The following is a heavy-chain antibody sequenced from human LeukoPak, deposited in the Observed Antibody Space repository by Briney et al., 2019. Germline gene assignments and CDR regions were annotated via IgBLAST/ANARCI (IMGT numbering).Heavy chain of an antibody. Sequence: PSETLSLTCVVSGGSFSGYYWSWIRQPPGKGLEWIGEINHSGSTNYNPSLKSRVTISVDTSKNQFSLRLNSVTAADTAVYYCAYSSGYQQHSGQGTLVTVSS. J-gene: IGHJ1*01. CDR3: AYSSGYQQH. CDR2: INHSGST. D-gene: IGHD3-22*01. V-gene: IGHV4-34*01. CDR1: GGSFSGYY.